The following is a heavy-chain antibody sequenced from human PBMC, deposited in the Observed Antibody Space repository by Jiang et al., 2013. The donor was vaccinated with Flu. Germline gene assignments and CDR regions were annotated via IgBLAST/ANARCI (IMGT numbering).Heavy chain of an antibody. Sequence: YWSWIRQPAGRDWSGLGVSIPWEHQLQPSLKSRVTMSVDTSKNQFSLKLSSVTAADTAVYYCARASKSSSWVRGYNWFDPWGQGTLVTVSS. V-gene: IGHV4-4*07. D-gene: IGHD6-13*01. CDR2: SIPWEH. J-gene: IGHJ5*02. CDR3: ARASKSSSWVRGYNWFDP. CDR1: Y.